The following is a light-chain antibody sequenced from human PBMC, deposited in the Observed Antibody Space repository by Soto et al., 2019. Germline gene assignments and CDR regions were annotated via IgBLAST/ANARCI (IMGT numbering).Light chain of an antibody. CDR1: SSNIGSNT. CDR2: TTN. Sequence: QSVLTQPPSASGTPGQRVTISCSGSSSNIGSNTVNWYQHLPGAAPKLLIYTTNQRPSGVPDRFSGSKSGTSASLAISGLQSEDEADYHCAAWDDSLNGPVFGGGTKLIVL. CDR3: AAWDDSLNGPV. J-gene: IGLJ3*02. V-gene: IGLV1-44*01.